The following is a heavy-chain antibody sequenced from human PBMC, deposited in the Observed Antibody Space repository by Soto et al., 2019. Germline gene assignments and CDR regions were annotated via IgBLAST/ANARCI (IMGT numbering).Heavy chain of an antibody. CDR3: ARVRDWFEP. CDR1: GGSFSGYY. V-gene: IGHV4-34*01. CDR2: IDHSGYT. Sequence: SETLSLTCAVYGGSFSGYYWNWIRQPPGKGLEWIGEIDHSGYTNYNPSLKSRVTISVDTSKNQFSLRLTSVTAADTAVYYCARVRDWFEPWGQGTLVTVSS. J-gene: IGHJ5*02.